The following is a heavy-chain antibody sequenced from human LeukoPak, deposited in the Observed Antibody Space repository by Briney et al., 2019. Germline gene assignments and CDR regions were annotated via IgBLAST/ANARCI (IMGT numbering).Heavy chain of an antibody. D-gene: IGHD4-17*01. CDR1: GFTFSSFR. CDR2: ISGSSSDI. CDR3: ARARRDYGRSFDY. J-gene: IGHJ4*02. V-gene: IGHV3-21*01. Sequence: PGGSLRLSCAASGFTFSSFRMNWVRQAPGKGLEWVSSISGSSSDIYYADSVKGRFTISRDNAKNSLYLQMNSLGAEDTALYYCARARRDYGRSFDYWGQGTLVTVSS.